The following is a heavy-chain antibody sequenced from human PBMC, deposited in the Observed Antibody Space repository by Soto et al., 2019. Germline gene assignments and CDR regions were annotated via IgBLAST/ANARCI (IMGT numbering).Heavy chain of an antibody. D-gene: IGHD3-22*01. J-gene: IGHJ4*02. CDR1: GGSISSDGYY. V-gene: IGHV4-61*08. CDR2: IHNSANT. CDR3: ANRYYDGSGYLHDY. Sequence: PSETLSLTCTVSGGSISSDGYYWSWIRQHPGKGLEYIGYIHNSANTNYNPSLKSRVAVSVDTSKNQFSLRLSSVTAADTAVYYCANRYYDGSGYLHDYWGQGILVTVSS.